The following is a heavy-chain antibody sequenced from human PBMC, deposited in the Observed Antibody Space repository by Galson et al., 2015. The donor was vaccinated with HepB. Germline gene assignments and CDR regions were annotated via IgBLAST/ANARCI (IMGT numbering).Heavy chain of an antibody. D-gene: IGHD2-2*01. CDR3: ARGGRYCSSTSCYWAYYYGMDV. CDR2: INHSGST. V-gene: IGHV4-34*01. CDR1: GGSFSGYY. Sequence: SETLSLTCAVYGGSFSGYYWSWIRQPPGKGLEWIGEINHSGSTNYNPSLKSRVTISVDTSKNQFSLKLSSVTAADTAVYYCARGGRYCSSTSCYWAYYYGMDVWGQGTTVTVSS. J-gene: IGHJ6*02.